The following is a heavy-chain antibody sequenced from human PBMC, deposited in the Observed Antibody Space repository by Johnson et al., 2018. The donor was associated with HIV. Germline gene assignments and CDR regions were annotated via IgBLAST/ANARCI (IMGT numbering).Heavy chain of an antibody. Sequence: VQLVESGGGLVQPVGSLRLSCAASGFTFSSYDMYWVRQATGKGLEWVSAIGTAGDTYYPGSVKGRFTISRDNAKNTLYLQMNSLRAEDTAVYYCVRGGYYDDQSGAFDIWGQGTMVTVSS. CDR2: IGTAGDT. CDR1: GFTFSSYD. CDR3: VRGGYYDDQSGAFDI. V-gene: IGHV3-13*01. D-gene: IGHD3-22*01. J-gene: IGHJ3*02.